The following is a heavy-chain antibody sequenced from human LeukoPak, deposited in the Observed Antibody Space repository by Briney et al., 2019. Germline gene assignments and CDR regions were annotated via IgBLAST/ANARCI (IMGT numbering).Heavy chain of an antibody. J-gene: IGHJ4*02. V-gene: IGHV1-8*01. CDR3: ARRYTYGSDFDH. Sequence: GASVKVSCKASGYTFTSYDINWVRQAHGQGLEWMGWINPVTGKTGYAQKFQGRVTVTSNSSISTAYMDLSGLRSEDTAVYFCARRYTYGSDFDHWGQGTLVTVSS. D-gene: IGHD5-18*01. CDR1: GYTFTSYD. CDR2: INPVTGKT.